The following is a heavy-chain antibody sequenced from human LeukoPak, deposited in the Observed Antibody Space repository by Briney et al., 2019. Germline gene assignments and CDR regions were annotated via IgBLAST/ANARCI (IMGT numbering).Heavy chain of an antibody. J-gene: IGHJ5*02. CDR3: ARHECYYDSSGCNSFDP. D-gene: IGHD3-22*01. V-gene: IGHV4-39*01. CDR1: GGSISSSSYY. CDR2: IYYSGST. Sequence: SSETLCLTCTVSGGSISSSSYYRGWIRQPPGKGLEWIGSIYYSGSTYYNPSLKSRVTISVDTSKNQFSLKLSSVTAADTAVYYCARHECYYDSSGCNSFDPGGQGTLVTVSS.